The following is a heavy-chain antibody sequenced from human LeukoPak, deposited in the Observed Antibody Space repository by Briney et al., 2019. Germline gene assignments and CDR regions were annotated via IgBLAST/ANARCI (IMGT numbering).Heavy chain of an antibody. V-gene: IGHV4-39*07. J-gene: IGHJ4*02. CDR2: IYYSGST. CDR3: ARLSVVWAVAGLDY. D-gene: IGHD6-19*01. CDR1: GGSISSSSYY. Sequence: SETLSLTCTVSGGSISSSSYYWGWIRQPPGKGLEWIGSIYYSGSTNYNPSLKSRVTISVDTSKNQFSLKLSSVTAADTAVYYCARLSVVWAVAGLDYWGQGTLVTVSS.